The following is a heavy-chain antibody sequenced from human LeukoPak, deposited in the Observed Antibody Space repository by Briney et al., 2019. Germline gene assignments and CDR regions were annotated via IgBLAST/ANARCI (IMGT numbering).Heavy chain of an antibody. D-gene: IGHD2-15*01. J-gene: IGHJ6*03. CDR1: GFTFSSYE. V-gene: IGHV3-48*03. Sequence: GGSLRLSCAASGFTFSSYEMNWVRQAPGKGLEWVSYISSSGSTIYYADSVKGRFTISRDNSKNTLYLQMNSLRAEDTAVYYCARVLRYCSGGNCYSGGLGYMDVWGKGTTVTISS. CDR2: ISSSGSTI. CDR3: ARVLRYCSGGNCYSGGLGYMDV.